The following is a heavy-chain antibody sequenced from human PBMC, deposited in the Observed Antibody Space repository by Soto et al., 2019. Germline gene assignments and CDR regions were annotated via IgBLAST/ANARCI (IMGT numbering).Heavy chain of an antibody. D-gene: IGHD3-3*01. CDR1: NGSFMGYY. J-gene: IGHJ4*02. V-gene: IGHV4-34*01. CDR3: ASLTGGRFLDKGDY. Sequence: QVQLHQWGAGLLKPSEILSLTCAVYNGSFMGYYWTWVRQPPGKGLEWIGEINHFGSSNYTPSLKSRVAIYIDTSKQQFSLRLSSLTAADTAVYYCASLTGGRFLDKGDYWGQGIQVTVSS. CDR2: INHFGSS.